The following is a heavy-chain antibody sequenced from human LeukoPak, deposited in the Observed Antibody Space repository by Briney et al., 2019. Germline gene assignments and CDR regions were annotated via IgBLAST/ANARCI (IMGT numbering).Heavy chain of an antibody. Sequence: ASVKVSCKASGGTFSSYAISWVRQAPGQGLEWMGGIIPIFGTANYAQKFQGRVTITADESTSTAYMELSSLRSEDTAVYYCARASRAYCGGDCYPADYWGQGTLVTVSS. CDR2: IIPIFGTA. V-gene: IGHV1-69*01. CDR3: ARASRAYCGGDCYPADY. J-gene: IGHJ4*02. D-gene: IGHD2-21*02. CDR1: GGTFSSYA.